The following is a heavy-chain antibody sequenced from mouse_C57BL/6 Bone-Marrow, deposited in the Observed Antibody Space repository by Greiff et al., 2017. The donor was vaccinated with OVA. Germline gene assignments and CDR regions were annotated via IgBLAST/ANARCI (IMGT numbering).Heavy chain of an antibody. V-gene: IGHV5-4*01. D-gene: IGHD1-1*01. J-gene: IGHJ2*01. CDR2: ISDGGSYT. Sequence: EVQGVESGGGLVKPGGSLKLSCAASGFTFSSYAMSWVRQTPEKRLEWVATISDGGSYTYYPDNVKGRFTISRDNAKNNLYLQMSHLKSEDTAMYYCARDSPVITTGHFDYWGQGTTLTVSS. CDR1: GFTFSSYA. CDR3: ARDSPVITTGHFDY.